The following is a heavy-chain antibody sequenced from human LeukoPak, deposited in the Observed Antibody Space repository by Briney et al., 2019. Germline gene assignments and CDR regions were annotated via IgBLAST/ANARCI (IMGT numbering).Heavy chain of an antibody. CDR2: IYYSGST. CDR3: ARHAECGDYGEAFDI. D-gene: IGHD4-17*01. J-gene: IGHJ3*02. Sequence: SETLSLTCTVSGGSISSYYWSWIRQPPGKGLEWIGYIYYSGSTNYNPSLKSRVTTSVDTSKNQFSLKLSSVTAADTAVYYCARHAECGDYGEAFDIWGQGTMVTVSS. CDR1: GGSISSYY. V-gene: IGHV4-59*08.